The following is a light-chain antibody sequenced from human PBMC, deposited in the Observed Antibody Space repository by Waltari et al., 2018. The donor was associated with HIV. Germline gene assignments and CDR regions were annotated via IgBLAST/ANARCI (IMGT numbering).Light chain of an antibody. Sequence: QSVLTQPPSASGPPGPRVTISCSGSSSNIGSNHVYWYQPLPGTAPKPLIYVNSQRPSGVPDRFSGSKSGTSASLAISGLRSEDEGDYYCAAWDDSLRGPVFGGGSRLTVL. J-gene: IGLJ2*01. CDR2: VNS. CDR3: AAWDDSLRGPV. V-gene: IGLV1-47*01. CDR1: SSNIGSNH.